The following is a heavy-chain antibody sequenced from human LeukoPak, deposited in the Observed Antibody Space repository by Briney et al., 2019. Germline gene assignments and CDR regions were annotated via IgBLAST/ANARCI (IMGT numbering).Heavy chain of an antibody. CDR2: ITGRGSSA. J-gene: IGHJ4*02. CDR1: GFSFSNFG. D-gene: IGHD4-17*01. Sequence: PSGGSLRLSCAASGFSFSNFGMNWVRQGLGKGLEWVSSITGRGSSAYYADSVKGRFTISRDNSKSTLYLQMNSLRGDDTAVYYCARDYGDYGLDYWGQGALVTVAS. CDR3: ARDYGDYGLDY. V-gene: IGHV3-23*01.